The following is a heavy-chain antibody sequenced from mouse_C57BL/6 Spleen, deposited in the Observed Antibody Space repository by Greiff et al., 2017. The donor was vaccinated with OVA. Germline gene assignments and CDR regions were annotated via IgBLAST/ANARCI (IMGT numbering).Heavy chain of an antibody. CDR2: INPSNGGT. V-gene: IGHV1-53*01. CDR3: ARKGVGYDYDRDFDY. Sequence: QVQLQQSGTELVKPGASVKLSCKASGYTFTSYWMHLVKQRPGQGLEWIGNINPSNGGTKYNEKFKSKATLTVDKSSSTAYMQLSSLTSEDSAVYYCARKGVGYDYDRDFDYWGQGTTLTVSS. CDR1: GYTFTSYW. J-gene: IGHJ2*01. D-gene: IGHD2-4*01.